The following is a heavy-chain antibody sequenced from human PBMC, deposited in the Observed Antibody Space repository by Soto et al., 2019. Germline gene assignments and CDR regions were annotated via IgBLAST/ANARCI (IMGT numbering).Heavy chain of an antibody. CDR1: GFAFSSHP. J-gene: IGHJ3*02. D-gene: IGHD3-10*01. CDR3: ARRVIGSSRAFDI. Sequence: GGSLRLSCAASGFAFSSHPMSWVRQAPEKGLEWVAGISDGGDLTYNADSVRGRFTISRDNSRNTLYLQMNSLRAEDTAVYNCARRVIGSSRAFDIWGQGTMVTVSS. V-gene: IGHV3-23*01. CDR2: ISDGGDLT.